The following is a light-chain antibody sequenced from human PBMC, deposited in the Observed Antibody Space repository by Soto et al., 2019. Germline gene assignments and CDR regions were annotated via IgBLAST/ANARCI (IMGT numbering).Light chain of an antibody. CDR3: QTWGTGIRV. Sequence: QPVLTQSPSASASLGASVKLTCTLNSGHSTYDIAWHQQQPEKGPRYLMKVNSDGSHNKGDGIPDRFSGSSSGAERYLTISSLQSEDEADYYCQTWGTGIRVFGGGTKLTVL. V-gene: IGLV4-69*01. CDR2: VNSDGSH. J-gene: IGLJ2*01. CDR1: SGHSTYD.